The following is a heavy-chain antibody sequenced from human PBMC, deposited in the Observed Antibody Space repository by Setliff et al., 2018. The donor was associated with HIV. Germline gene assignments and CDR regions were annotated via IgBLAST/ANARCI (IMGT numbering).Heavy chain of an antibody. J-gene: IGHJ4*02. D-gene: IGHD2-15*01. CDR1: GGSISSADYY. CDR2: ISYSGST. V-gene: IGHV4-31*03. Sequence: KPSETLSLTCTVSGGSISSADYYWSWIRQHPGKGLEWMGYISYSGSTYCNPSLRSRLTLSVDTSKNQFSLTLSSVTAADTAVYYCARDGIYCSGGRCDEISDYWGQGTLVTVSS. CDR3: ARDGIYCSGGRCDEISDY.